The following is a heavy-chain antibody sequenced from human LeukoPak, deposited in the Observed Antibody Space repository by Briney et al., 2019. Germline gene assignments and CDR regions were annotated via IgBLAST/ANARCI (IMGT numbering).Heavy chain of an antibody. D-gene: IGHD6-6*01. CDR3: ARDPNQSSSSSHWFDP. CDR2: IYYSGST. Sequence: SETLSLTCIVSGGSISSSNYYWGWIRQPPGKGLEWIGSIYYSGSTYYNPSLESRVTMSVDTSKNQSSLKLTSLTAADTAVYYCARDPNQSSSSSHWFDPWGQGILVTVSS. J-gene: IGHJ5*02. V-gene: IGHV4-39*07. CDR1: GGSISSSNYY.